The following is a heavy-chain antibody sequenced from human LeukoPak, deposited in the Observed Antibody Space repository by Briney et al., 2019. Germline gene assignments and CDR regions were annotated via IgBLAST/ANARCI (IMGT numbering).Heavy chain of an antibody. CDR1: GGTFSSYA. J-gene: IGHJ3*02. CDR3: ARVLAIYGSGSSFAFDI. CDR2: INPSGGST. V-gene: IGHV1-46*01. D-gene: IGHD3-10*01. Sequence: SSVKVSCKASGGTFSSYAISWVRQAPGQGLEWMGIINPSGGSTSYAQKFQGRVTMTRDTSTSTVYMELSSLRSEDTAVYYCARVLAIYGSGSSFAFDIWGQGTIVTVPS.